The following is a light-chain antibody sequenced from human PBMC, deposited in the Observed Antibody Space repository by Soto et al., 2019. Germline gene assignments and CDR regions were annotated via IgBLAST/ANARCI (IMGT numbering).Light chain of an antibody. V-gene: IGKV3-15*01. CDR2: GAS. CDR1: RSVSSN. CDR3: QQYHNWPPGT. J-gene: IGKJ1*01. Sequence: EIVMTQSPASLSVSPGERATLSCRASRSVSSNLAWYQQKPGQAPRLLIYGASTMATGIPARFSVSGSGTEFTLSISSLQSEDFAVYYCQQYHNWPPGTFAQGTKVEIK.